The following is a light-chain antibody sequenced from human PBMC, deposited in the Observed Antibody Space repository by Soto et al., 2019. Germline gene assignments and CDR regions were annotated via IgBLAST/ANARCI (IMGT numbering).Light chain of an antibody. CDR3: QQYGSSGT. CDR1: QSVSNNY. CDR2: GAS. J-gene: IGKJ1*01. Sequence: ELVLTQSPGTLSLSPGERAILSCRASQSVSNNYLAWYQQKPGQAPRLLIYGASNRATGIPDRFSGSGSGTDFTLTISRLEPEDFAVYYCQQYGSSGTFGQGTKV. V-gene: IGKV3-20*01.